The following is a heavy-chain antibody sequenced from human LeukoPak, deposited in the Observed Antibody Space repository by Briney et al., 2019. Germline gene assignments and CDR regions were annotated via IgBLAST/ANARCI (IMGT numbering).Heavy chain of an antibody. CDR3: AKGYCSGGNCYNFDY. CDR2: IRYDGSNK. CDR1: GFSFSSCA. Sequence: GGSLRLACAASGFSFSSCAMHWVRQAPGKGLEWVAFIRYDGSNKYYADSVKGRFTLSRDNSKNTLYLQMNSLRAEDTAVYYCAKGYCSGGNCYNFDYWGQGALVTVSS. D-gene: IGHD2-15*01. V-gene: IGHV3-30*02. J-gene: IGHJ4*02.